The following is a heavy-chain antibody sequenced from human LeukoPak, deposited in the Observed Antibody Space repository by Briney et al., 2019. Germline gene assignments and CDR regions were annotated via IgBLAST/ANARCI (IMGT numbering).Heavy chain of an antibody. J-gene: IGHJ6*02. CDR1: GVSFSGYY. CDR2: INHSGST. CDR3: AREGRSSSRPGDGMDV. Sequence: PSETLSLTCAVYGVSFSGYYWSWIRQPPGKGLEWIGEINHSGSTNYNPSLKSRVTISVDTSKDQFSLKLSSVTAADTAVYYCAREGRSSSRPGDGMDVWGQGTTVTGSS. V-gene: IGHV4-34*01. D-gene: IGHD6-13*01.